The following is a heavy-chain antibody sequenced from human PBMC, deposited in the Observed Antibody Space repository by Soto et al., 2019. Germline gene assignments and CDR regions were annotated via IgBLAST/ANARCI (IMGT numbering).Heavy chain of an antibody. Sequence: LSDACSVGDGSIISNYWSCIRQNPVKGLEWIGYVYNSGSTNYNPSLKSQVTIPVDTSKNQFSLKLTSVTAADTALYFCTRGSNWYDVDWFDPWGPGTLVTVPS. V-gene: IGHV4-59*01. CDR3: TRGSNWYDVDWFDP. J-gene: IGHJ5*02. D-gene: IGHD1-1*01. CDR2: VYNSGST. CDR1: DGSIISNY.